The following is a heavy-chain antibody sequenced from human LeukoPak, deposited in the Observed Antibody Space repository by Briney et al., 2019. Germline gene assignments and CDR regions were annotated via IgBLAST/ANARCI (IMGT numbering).Heavy chain of an antibody. D-gene: IGHD4-17*01. V-gene: IGHV1-2*02. CDR2: INPNSSGT. CDR3: ASPLHDYGDYAFAFDI. J-gene: IGHJ3*02. CDR1: GYTFTSYY. Sequence: ASVKVSCTASGYTFTSYYIHWVRQAPGQGLEWMGWINPNSSGTNYAQKFQGRVTMTRDTPISTAYMELSRLRSDDTAVYYCASPLHDYGDYAFAFDIWGQGTMVTVSS.